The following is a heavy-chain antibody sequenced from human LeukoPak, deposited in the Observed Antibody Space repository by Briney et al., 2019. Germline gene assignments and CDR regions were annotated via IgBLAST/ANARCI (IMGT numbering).Heavy chain of an antibody. CDR3: AKDGGSSWSDAFDI. D-gene: IGHD6-13*01. V-gene: IGHV3-30*02. J-gene: IGHJ3*02. CDR2: IRYDGSNK. Sequence: TGGSLRLSCAASGFTFSSYGMHWVRQAPGKGLEWVAFIRYDGSNKYYADSVKGRFTISRDNSKNTLYLQMNSLRAEDTAVYYCAKDGGSSWSDAFDIWGQGTMVTVSS. CDR1: GFTFSSYG.